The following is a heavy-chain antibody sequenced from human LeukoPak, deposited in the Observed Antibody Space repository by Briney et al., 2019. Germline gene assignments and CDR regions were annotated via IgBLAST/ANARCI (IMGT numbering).Heavy chain of an antibody. CDR1: GGSFSGYY. CDR3: ARRSGYSSGWYAVTYNWFDP. J-gene: IGHJ5*02. CDR2: INHSGST. V-gene: IGHV4-34*01. D-gene: IGHD6-19*01. Sequence: SETLSLTCAVYGGSFSGYYWSWIHQPPGKGLEWIGEINHSGSTNYNPSLKSRVTISVDTSKNQFSLKLSSVTAADTAVYYCARRSGYSSGWYAVTYNWFDPWGQGTLVTVSS.